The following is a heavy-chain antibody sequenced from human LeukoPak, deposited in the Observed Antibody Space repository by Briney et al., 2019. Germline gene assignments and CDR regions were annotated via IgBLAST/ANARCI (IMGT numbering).Heavy chain of an antibody. Sequence: GGSLRLSCAASGSTFSSYGMHWVRQAPGKGLEWVAVISYDGSNKYYADSVKGRFTISRDNAKNSLYLQMNSLRPEDTALYYCSTDPRLLIYWGHGTLVTVSS. J-gene: IGHJ4*01. CDR1: GSTFSSYG. CDR3: STDPRLLIY. CDR2: ISYDGSNK. V-gene: IGHV3-30*03. D-gene: IGHD2-8*01.